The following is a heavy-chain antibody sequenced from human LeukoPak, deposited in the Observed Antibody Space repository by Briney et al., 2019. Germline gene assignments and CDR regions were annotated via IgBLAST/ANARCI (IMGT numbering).Heavy chain of an antibody. CDR3: VRGGALYSSSSEDYFDY. D-gene: IGHD6-6*01. CDR2: IIPIFGTA. Sequence: ASVKVSCKASGGTFSSYAISWVRQAPGQGLEWMGGIIPIFGTANYAQKFQGRVTITTDESTSTAYMELSSLRSEDTAVYYCVRGGALYSSSSEDYFDYWGQGTLVTVSS. V-gene: IGHV1-69*05. CDR1: GGTFSSYA. J-gene: IGHJ4*02.